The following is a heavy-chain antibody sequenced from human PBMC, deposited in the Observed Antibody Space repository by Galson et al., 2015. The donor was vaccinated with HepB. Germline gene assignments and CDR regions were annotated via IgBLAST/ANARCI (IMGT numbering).Heavy chain of an antibody. CDR3: AKLGLGDSSGSDAFDI. CDR1: GFTFSSYG. D-gene: IGHD3-22*01. Sequence: SLRLSCAASGFTFSSYGMHWVRQAPGKGLEWVAVISYDGSNKYYADSVKGRFTISRDNSKNTLYLQMNSLRAEDTAVYYCAKLGLGDSSGSDAFDIWGQGTMVTVSS. CDR2: ISYDGSNK. J-gene: IGHJ3*02. V-gene: IGHV3-30*18.